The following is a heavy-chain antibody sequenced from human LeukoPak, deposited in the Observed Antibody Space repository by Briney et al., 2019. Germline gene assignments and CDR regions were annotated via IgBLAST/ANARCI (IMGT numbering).Heavy chain of an antibody. V-gene: IGHV4-59*01. J-gene: IGHJ4*02. Sequence: SETLSLTCTVSGGSISSYYWSWIRQSLGKGLEWIGFIYYSGSTTYNPSLKSLVTISVDTSKNQFSLKLSSVTAADTAVYYCARDKKGTSCYDYWGQGTLVTVSS. CDR1: GGSISSYY. D-gene: IGHD2-2*01. CDR2: IYYSGST. CDR3: ARDKKGTSCYDY.